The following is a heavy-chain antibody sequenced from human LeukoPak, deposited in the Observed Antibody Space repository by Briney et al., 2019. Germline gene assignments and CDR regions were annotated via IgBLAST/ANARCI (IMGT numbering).Heavy chain of an antibody. CDR3: VSGSGWIFGY. CDR2: INPDGSDK. CDR1: GFTFSTHW. V-gene: IGHV3-7*01. D-gene: IGHD6-19*01. Sequence: GGSLRLSCATSGFTFSTHWMIWVRQAPGKGLEWVANINPDGSDKQYLDSVKGRFTISRDSARNSLYLQMNSLRAEDTAVYYCVSGSGWIFGYWGQGTLVTVSS. J-gene: IGHJ4*02.